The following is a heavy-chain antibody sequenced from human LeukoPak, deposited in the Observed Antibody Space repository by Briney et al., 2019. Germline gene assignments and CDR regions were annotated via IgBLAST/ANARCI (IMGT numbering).Heavy chain of an antibody. Sequence: GGSLRLSCAASGFTFSSYGINWVRQAPGKGLEWVSAISGSGGSTYYADSVKGRFTISRDNSKNTLYLQMNSLRAEDTAVYYCAREPTYCSGGSCYSSYYYYMDVWGKGTTVTVSS. D-gene: IGHD2-15*01. V-gene: IGHV3-23*01. CDR2: ISGSGGST. J-gene: IGHJ6*03. CDR1: GFTFSSYG. CDR3: AREPTYCSGGSCYSSYYYYMDV.